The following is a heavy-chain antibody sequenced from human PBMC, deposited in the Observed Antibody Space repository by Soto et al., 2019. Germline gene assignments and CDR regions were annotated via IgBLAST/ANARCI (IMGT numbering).Heavy chain of an antibody. CDR2: ISGSGGST. J-gene: IGHJ4*02. D-gene: IGHD3-9*01. Sequence: GGSLRLSCAASGFTVSSNYMSWVRQAPGKGLEWVSAISGSGGSTYYADSVKGRFTISRDNSKNTLYLQMNSLRAEDTAVYYCAKSHYDILTGYNPYYFDYWGQGTLVTVSS. CDR3: AKSHYDILTGYNPYYFDY. V-gene: IGHV3-23*01. CDR1: GFTVSSNY.